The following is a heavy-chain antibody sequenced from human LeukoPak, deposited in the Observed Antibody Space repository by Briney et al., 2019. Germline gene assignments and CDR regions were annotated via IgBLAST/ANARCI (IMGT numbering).Heavy chain of an antibody. CDR3: ARTYSSSWLGRPALEY. D-gene: IGHD6-13*01. J-gene: IGHJ4*02. V-gene: IGHV4-39*07. CDR2: IYYSGST. Sequence: SETLSLTCTVSGGSISSSSYYWGWIRQPPGKGLEWIGSIYYSGSTYYNPSLKSRVTISVDTSKNQFSLKLSSVTAADTAVYYCARTYSSSWLGRPALEYWGQGTLVTVSS. CDR1: GGSISSSSYY.